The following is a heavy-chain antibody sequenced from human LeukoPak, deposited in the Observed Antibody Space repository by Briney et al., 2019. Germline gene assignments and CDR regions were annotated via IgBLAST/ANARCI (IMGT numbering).Heavy chain of an antibody. CDR2: INHSGST. V-gene: IGHV4-34*01. CDR1: GGAFSSYY. Sequence: SETLSLTCAVHGGAFSSYYWTWIRQSPGKGLEWIGEINHSGSTKYNPSLKSRVTISVDTSKNPFSLTLTSVTCAHTAVYYCARLLDSGTYLGSYYYYMDVWGKGTTVTISS. CDR3: ARLLDSGTYLGSYYYYMDV. D-gene: IGHD3-10*01. J-gene: IGHJ6*03.